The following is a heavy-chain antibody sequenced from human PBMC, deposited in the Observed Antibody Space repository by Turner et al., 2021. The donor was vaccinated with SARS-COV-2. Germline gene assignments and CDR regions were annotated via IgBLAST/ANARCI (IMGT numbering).Heavy chain of an antibody. V-gene: IGHV3-23*01. J-gene: IGHJ2*01. CDR1: GITFIAYG. Sequence: EVQLLESGGGLVQPGGSLILSCAASGITFIAYGFNWVRQAQGKGLEWVSTIDGSGERTYYTDSVKGRFTTSRDNSNNTVYLQMNSLRAEDTAVYYCATSGGARNFYWYFDIWGRGTLVTVSS. CDR2: IDGSGERT. D-gene: IGHD1-7*01. CDR3: ATSGGARNFYWYFDI.